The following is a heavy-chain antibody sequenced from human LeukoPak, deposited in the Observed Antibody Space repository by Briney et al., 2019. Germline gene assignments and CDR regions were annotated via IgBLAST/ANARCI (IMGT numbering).Heavy chain of an antibody. V-gene: IGHV3-20*04. Sequence: GGSLRLSCAASGFTFDDYGMSWVRQAPGKGLEWVSGINWNGGSTGYADSVKGRFTISRDNSKNTVYLEMNSLRAEDTAVYYCARDGENHYYDYWGQGTLVTVST. D-gene: IGHD7-27*01. CDR2: INWNGGST. J-gene: IGHJ4*02. CDR1: GFTFDDYG. CDR3: ARDGENHYYDY.